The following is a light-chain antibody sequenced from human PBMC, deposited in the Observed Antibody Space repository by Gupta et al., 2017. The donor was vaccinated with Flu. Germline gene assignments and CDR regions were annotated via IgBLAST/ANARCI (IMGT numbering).Light chain of an antibody. J-gene: IGKJ2*01. CDR2: AAS. Sequence: DIQMTQSPVSLSASVGDRVTITCRASRSISSYVNWYQQKSGTAPKLLIYAASSLQSGVPSSFSGSGSGTDFTLTISSLQPEDFATYYCQQSYSSPPYTFAQGTKLEIK. CDR3: QQSYSSPPYT. V-gene: IGKV1-39*01. CDR1: RSISSY.